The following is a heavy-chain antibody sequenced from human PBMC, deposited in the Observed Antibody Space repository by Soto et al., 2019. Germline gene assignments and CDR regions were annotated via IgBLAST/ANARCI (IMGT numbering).Heavy chain of an antibody. CDR1: GFTFSNYG. J-gene: IGHJ4*02. Sequence: GGSLRLSCAASGFTFSNYGMSWVRQAPGKGLEWVSVMSGSGDDAYYADSVKGRFTISRDNPKNMLYLQMNSLRAEDTVVYFCAKKVTIYAVDPADYWGQGTKVTVSS. D-gene: IGHD3-3*01. CDR3: AKKVTIYAVDPADY. CDR2: MSGSGDDA. V-gene: IGHV3-23*01.